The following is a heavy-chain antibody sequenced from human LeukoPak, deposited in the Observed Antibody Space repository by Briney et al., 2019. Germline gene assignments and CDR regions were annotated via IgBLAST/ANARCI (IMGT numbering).Heavy chain of an antibody. V-gene: IGHV4-30-4*08. Sequence: SETLSLTCTVSGGSISSGDDYWSWIRQPPGKGLEWIGYIYYSGSTYHNPSLKSRVTISVDTSKNQFSLKLSSVTAADTAVYYYARLSNLYFDYWGQGTLVTVSS. CDR1: GGSISSGDDY. CDR3: ARLSNLYFDY. J-gene: IGHJ4*02. CDR2: IYYSGST. D-gene: IGHD4-11*01.